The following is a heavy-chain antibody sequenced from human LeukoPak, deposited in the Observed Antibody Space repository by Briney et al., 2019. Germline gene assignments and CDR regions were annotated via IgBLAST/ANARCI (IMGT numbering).Heavy chain of an antibody. V-gene: IGHV3-23*01. Sequence: GGSLRLSCAASGFTFSSCAMSWVRQAPGKGLEWVSAISGSGGSTYYADSVKGRFTISRDNSKNTLYLQMNSLRAEDTAVYYCAKDFSITMIVVVTADYWGQGTLVTVSS. J-gene: IGHJ4*02. D-gene: IGHD3-22*01. CDR2: ISGSGGST. CDR1: GFTFSSCA. CDR3: AKDFSITMIVVVTADY.